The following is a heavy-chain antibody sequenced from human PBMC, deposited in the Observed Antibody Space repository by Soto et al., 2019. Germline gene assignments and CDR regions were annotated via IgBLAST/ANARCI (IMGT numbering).Heavy chain of an antibody. J-gene: IGHJ6*02. Sequence: PGGSLRLSCVASGFTFSSYAMSWVRQAPGKGLEWVSTISGSGSSTYYADSVRGRFTISRDNSKNTMYLQMNSLRAEDTAIYYCAKARHPYGDYYYYGMDVWGQGTTVTVSS. CDR1: GFTFSSYA. CDR2: ISGSGSST. CDR3: AKARHPYGDYYYYGMDV. D-gene: IGHD4-17*01. V-gene: IGHV3-23*01.